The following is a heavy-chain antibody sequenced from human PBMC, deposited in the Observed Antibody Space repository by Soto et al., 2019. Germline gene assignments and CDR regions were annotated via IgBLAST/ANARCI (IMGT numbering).Heavy chain of an antibody. J-gene: IGHJ1*01. CDR1: GGSISSGGYY. CDR3: ARVKQQLGTRYFQH. V-gene: IGHV4-31*03. CDR2: IYYSGST. Sequence: LSLTCTVSGGSISSGGYYWSWIRQHPGKGLEWIGYIYYSGSTYYNPSLKSRVTISVDTSKNQFSLKLSSVTAADTAVYYCARVKQQLGTRYFQHWGQGTLVTVSS. D-gene: IGHD6-13*01.